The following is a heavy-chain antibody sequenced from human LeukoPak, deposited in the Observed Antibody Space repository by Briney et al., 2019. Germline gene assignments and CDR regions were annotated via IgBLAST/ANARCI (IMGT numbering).Heavy chain of an antibody. CDR1: GFTFSSYG. V-gene: IGHV3-30*02. D-gene: IGHD2-15*01. CDR2: IRYDGSNK. CDR3: AKDPVVVAATPGYFDY. Sequence: PGGSLRLSCAASGFTFSSYGMHWVRQGPGKGLEWVAFIRYDGSNKYYADSVKGRFTISRDDSKNTLYLQMNSLRAEDTAVYYCAKDPVVVAATPGYFDYWGQGTLVTVSS. J-gene: IGHJ4*02.